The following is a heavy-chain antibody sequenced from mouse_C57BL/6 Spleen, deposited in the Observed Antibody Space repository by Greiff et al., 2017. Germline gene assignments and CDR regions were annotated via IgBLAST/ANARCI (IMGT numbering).Heavy chain of an antibody. D-gene: IGHD2-5*01. CDR2: ILPGGGST. CDR3: ARKRGYYSNYEGFAY. CDR1: GYTFTGYW. Sequence: QVQLQQSGAELMKPGASVKLSCKATGYTFTGYWIEWVKQRPGHGLEWIGEILPGGGSTNYNEKFKGKATFTADTSSNTAYMQLSSLTTEDSAIYYCARKRGYYSNYEGFAYWGQGTLVTVSA. V-gene: IGHV1-9*01. J-gene: IGHJ3*01.